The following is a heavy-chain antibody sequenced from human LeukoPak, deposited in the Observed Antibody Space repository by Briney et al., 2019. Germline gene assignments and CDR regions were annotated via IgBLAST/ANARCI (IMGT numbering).Heavy chain of an antibody. CDR1: GFTFSSTA. J-gene: IGHJ4*02. V-gene: IGHV3-23*01. D-gene: IGHD2-2*01. CDR2: ISGSGVST. Sequence: GGSLRLSXAASGFTFSSTAMSWVRQAPGKGLEWVSAISGSGVSTDYADSVKGRFTISRDNSKNTLYLQMNSLRAEDTAVYYCARCAQVGSTSCSFDYWGQGTLVTVSS. CDR3: ARCAQVGSTSCSFDY.